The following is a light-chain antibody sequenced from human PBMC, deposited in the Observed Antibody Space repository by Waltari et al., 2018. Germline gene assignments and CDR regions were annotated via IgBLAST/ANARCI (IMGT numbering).Light chain of an antibody. CDR3: AAWDDSLSGPA. Sequence: QSVLPQPPSASGTPGQRVTIFCSGSNSNIGTNSVYWYQQLPGTAPKLLIYRNDQRPSGVPDRFSGSKSGTSASLAISGLRSEDEADYYCAAWDDSLSGPAFGGGTKLTVL. CDR1: NSNIGTNS. CDR2: RND. J-gene: IGLJ2*01. V-gene: IGLV1-47*01.